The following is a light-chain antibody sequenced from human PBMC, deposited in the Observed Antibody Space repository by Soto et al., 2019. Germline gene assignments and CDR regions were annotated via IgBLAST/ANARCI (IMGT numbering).Light chain of an antibody. V-gene: IGLV2-14*01. J-gene: IGLJ1*01. CDR3: SSYTSSNTHV. CDR1: SSDVGGYDY. CDR2: DVN. Sequence: QSVLTQPASVSGSPGQSITISCTGTSSDVGGYDYVSWYQQDPGKAPKLMIYDVNNRPSGVSNRFSGSKSGNTASLTISGLQAEDEAEYYCSSYTSSNTHVFGTGTKVTVL.